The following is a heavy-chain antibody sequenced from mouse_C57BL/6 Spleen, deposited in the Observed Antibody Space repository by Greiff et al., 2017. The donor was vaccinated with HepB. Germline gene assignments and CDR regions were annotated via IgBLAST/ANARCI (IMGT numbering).Heavy chain of an antibody. CDR2: IDPENGDT. V-gene: IGHV14-4*01. CDR1: GFNIKDDY. CDR3: TRNYYGSYYFDY. J-gene: IGHJ2*01. D-gene: IGHD1-1*01. Sequence: EVKLQESGAELVRPGASVKLSCTASGFNIKDDYMHWVKQRPEQGLEWIGWIDPENGDTEYASKFQGKATITADTSSNTAYLQLSSLTSEDTAVYYCTRNYYGSYYFDYGGQGTTLTVSS.